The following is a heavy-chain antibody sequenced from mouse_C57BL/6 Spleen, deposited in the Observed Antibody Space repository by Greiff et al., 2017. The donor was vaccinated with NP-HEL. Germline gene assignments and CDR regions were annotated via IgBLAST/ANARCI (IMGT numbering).Heavy chain of an antibody. Sequence: DVKLVESGGGLVQPKGSLKLSCAASGFTFNTSAMHWVRQAPGKGLEWVARIRSKSSNYATYYADSVKDRFTISRDDSQSMLYLQMNNLKTEDTAMYDCVRRGSSGCWFAYWGQGTLVTVSA. CDR3: VRRGSSGCWFAY. D-gene: IGHD3-2*02. J-gene: IGHJ3*01. CDR2: IRSKSSNYAT. CDR1: GFTFNTSA. V-gene: IGHV10-3*01.